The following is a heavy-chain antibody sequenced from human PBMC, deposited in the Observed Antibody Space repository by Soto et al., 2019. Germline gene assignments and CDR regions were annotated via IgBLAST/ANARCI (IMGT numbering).Heavy chain of an antibody. D-gene: IGHD2-21*02. CDR1: GFTFSSYA. Sequence: EVQLLESGGGLVQPGGSLILSCAASGFTFSSYAMRWVRQAPGKGLEWGSAISGSGGSTYYADSVKGRFTISRDNSKNTLYLQMNSLRAEHKAVYYCAKSSHPNDFTDVWGHGTTVTVSS. V-gene: IGHV3-23*01. CDR2: ISGSGGST. J-gene: IGHJ6*02. CDR3: AKSSHPNDFTDV.